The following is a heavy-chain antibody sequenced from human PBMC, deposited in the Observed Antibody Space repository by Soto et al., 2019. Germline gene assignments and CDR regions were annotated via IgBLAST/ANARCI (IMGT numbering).Heavy chain of an antibody. V-gene: IGHV4-30-4*01. CDR1: GGSIANYEYY. J-gene: IGHJ4*02. CDR2: IYYSGRT. Sequence: QVQLQESGPGLVKPSQTLSLTCTVSGGSIANYEYYWTWIRQPPGKGLEWVGYIYYSGRTNYNPSLNSRLTISLDTSKNQFSLRLTSVSAADTAMYYCARDRSNSPDYFDFWGQGTLVTVSS. D-gene: IGHD6-6*01. CDR3: ARDRSNSPDYFDF.